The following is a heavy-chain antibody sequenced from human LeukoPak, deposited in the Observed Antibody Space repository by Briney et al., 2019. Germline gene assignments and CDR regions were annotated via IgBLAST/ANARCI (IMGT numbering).Heavy chain of an antibody. CDR1: GGSFSGYY. J-gene: IGHJ4*02. CDR3: AKDLSGRKGSFDH. V-gene: IGHV3-11*04. CDR2: ISSSANAI. Sequence: LSLTCAVYGGSFSGYYWSWIRQPPGKGLEWVSYISSSANAIYYADSVKGRFTISRDNSKNTLNLQMNSLRVEDTAVYYCAKDLSGRKGSFDHWGQGTLVTVSS. D-gene: IGHD3-10*01.